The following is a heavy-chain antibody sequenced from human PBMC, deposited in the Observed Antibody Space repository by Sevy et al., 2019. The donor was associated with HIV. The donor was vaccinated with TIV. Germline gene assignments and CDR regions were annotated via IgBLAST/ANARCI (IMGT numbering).Heavy chain of an antibody. CDR2: ISSSSSYR. CDR1: GFTFSSSS. D-gene: IGHD3-22*01. V-gene: IGHV3-21*01. J-gene: IGHJ4*02. CDR3: VRADITMTTYYFDY. Sequence: GGSLRLSCAASGFTFSSSSMNWVRLAPDKGLEWVSSISSSSSYRNYADSVKGRFTISRDNSKNSLYLQMNSLRAEDTAVYYCVRADITMTTYYFDYWGQGTLVTVSS.